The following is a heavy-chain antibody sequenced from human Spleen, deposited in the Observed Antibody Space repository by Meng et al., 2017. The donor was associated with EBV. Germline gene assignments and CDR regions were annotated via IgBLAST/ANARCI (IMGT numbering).Heavy chain of an antibody. CDR2: IYHSGPT. D-gene: IGHD4-17*01. J-gene: IGHJ4*02. CDR1: GASISSSNW. CDR3: ARGDRASMTTVTSLVY. Sequence: QGQRQESGPVLGQPSGTLSLTCAVSGASISSSNWWTWVRQPPGKGLEWIGEIYHSGPTNYNPSLKSRVTMSVDKSKNQFSLKMNSVTAADAAVYYCARGDRASMTTVTSLVYWGQGTLVTVSS. V-gene: IGHV4-4*02.